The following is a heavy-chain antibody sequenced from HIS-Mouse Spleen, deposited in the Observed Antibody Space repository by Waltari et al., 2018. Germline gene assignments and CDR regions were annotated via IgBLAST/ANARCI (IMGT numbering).Heavy chain of an antibody. V-gene: IGHV3-30*18. D-gene: IGHD6-13*01. CDR3: AKEYSSSHNWFDP. J-gene: IGHJ5*02. CDR2: ISYDGSNK. CDR1: GFTFSSYV. Sequence: QVQLVESGGGVVQPGRSLRLSCAASGFTFSSYVMHWVRRAPGKGLEWVAVISYDGSNKYYADSVKGRFTISRDNSKNTLYLQMNSLRAEDTAVYYCAKEYSSSHNWFDPWGQGTLVTVSS.